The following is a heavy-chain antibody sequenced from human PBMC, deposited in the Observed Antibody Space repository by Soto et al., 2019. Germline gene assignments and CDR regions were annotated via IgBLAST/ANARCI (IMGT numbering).Heavy chain of an antibody. Sequence: PGGSLRLSCAASGFTVSSNYMSWVRQAPGKGLEWVSVIYSGGSTYYADSVKGRFTISRDNSKNTLYLQMNSLRAEDTAVYYCASEGISSSEDNWFDPWGQGTLVTVSS. CDR3: ASEGISSSEDNWFDP. CDR1: GFTVSSNY. CDR2: IYSGGST. D-gene: IGHD6-13*01. V-gene: IGHV3-53*01. J-gene: IGHJ5*02.